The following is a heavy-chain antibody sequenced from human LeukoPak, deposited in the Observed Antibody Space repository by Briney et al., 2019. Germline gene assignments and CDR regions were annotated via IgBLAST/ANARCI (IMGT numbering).Heavy chain of an antibody. J-gene: IGHJ4*02. V-gene: IGHV1-18*01. D-gene: IGHD1-26*01. CDR1: GYTFTSYG. CDR2: ISAYNGNT. CDR3: ARVATPYSGSYPNDY. Sequence: ASVKVSCKASGYTFTSYGISWVRQAPGQGLEWMGWISAYNGNTNYAQKLQGRVTMTRNTSISTAYMELSSLRSEDTAVYYCARVATPYSGSYPNDYWGQGTLVTVSS.